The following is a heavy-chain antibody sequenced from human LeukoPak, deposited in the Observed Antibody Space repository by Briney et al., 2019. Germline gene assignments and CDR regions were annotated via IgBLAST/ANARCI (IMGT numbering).Heavy chain of an antibody. J-gene: IGHJ4*02. Sequence: SETLSLTCAVYGGSFNGYYWSWIRQPPGKGLEWIGEINHSGSTNYNPSLKSRVTISVDTSKNQFSLTLTSVTAADTAVYYCSRESGAFSPFGYWGQGTLVTVSS. CDR2: INHSGST. CDR1: GGSFNGYY. V-gene: IGHV4-34*01. CDR3: SRESGAFSPFGY. D-gene: IGHD1-26*01.